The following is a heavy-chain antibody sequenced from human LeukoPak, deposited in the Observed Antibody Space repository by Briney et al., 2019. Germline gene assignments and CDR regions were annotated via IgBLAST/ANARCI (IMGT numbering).Heavy chain of an antibody. CDR2: INHSGST. CDR3: ARDQGYYGSGSYYFRYYYGMDV. CDR1: GGSFSGYY. V-gene: IGHV4-34*01. Sequence: SETLSLTCAVYGGSFSGYYWSWIRQPPGKGLEWIGEINHSGSTNYNPSLKSRVTISVGTSKNQFSLKLSSVTAADTAVYYCARDQGYYGSGSYYFRYYYGMDVWGKGTTVTVSS. J-gene: IGHJ6*04. D-gene: IGHD3-10*01.